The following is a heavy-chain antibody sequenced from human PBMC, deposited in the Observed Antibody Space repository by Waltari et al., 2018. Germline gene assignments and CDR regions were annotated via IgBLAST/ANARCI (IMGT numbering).Heavy chain of an antibody. CDR3: VRDRGSYSGLDY. D-gene: IGHD1-26*01. Sequence: EVQLVESGGGLVKLGGSLGLSCAASGFTFSTYHMNCVRQAPGKGLEWVSYISSSSSYKYYADSVKGRFSISRDNAENSLYLQMNSLRVEDTAVYYCVRDRGSYSGLDYWGQGTLVTVSS. J-gene: IGHJ4*02. CDR1: GFTFSTYH. CDR2: ISSSSSYK. V-gene: IGHV3-21*02.